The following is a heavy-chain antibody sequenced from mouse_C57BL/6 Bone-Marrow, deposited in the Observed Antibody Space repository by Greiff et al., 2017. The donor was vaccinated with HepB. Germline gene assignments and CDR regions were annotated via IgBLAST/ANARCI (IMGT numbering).Heavy chain of an antibody. J-gene: IGHJ3*01. CDR2: IYPRSGNT. Sequence: QVQLQQSGAELARPGASVKLSCKASGYTFTSYGISWVKQRTGQGLEWIGEIYPRSGNTYYNEKFKGKATLTADKSSSTAYIELRSLTSEDSAVYFCAREILRYFAYWGQGTLVTVSA. V-gene: IGHV1-81*01. CDR1: GYTFTSYG. CDR3: AREILRYFAY. D-gene: IGHD1-1*01.